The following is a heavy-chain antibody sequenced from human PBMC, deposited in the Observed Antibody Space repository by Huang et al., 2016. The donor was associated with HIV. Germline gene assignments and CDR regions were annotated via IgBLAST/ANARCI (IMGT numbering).Heavy chain of an antibody. V-gene: IGHV3-30-3*01. CDR1: GLTFSNYA. J-gene: IGHJ6*03. CDR2: ISYDGSNK. CDR3: ARRAVAGIYYYYYMDV. Sequence: QVQLVESGGGVVQPGRSLRLSCAASGLTFSNYAMHWVRQAPGKGREWVAVISYDGSNKYYTDSVKGRFTISRDNAKNALYLQMNSLRAEDTAVYYCARRAVAGIYYYYYMDVWGKGTTVTVSS. D-gene: IGHD6-19*01.